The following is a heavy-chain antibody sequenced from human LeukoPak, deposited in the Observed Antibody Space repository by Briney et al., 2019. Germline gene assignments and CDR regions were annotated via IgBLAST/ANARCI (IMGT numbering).Heavy chain of an antibody. V-gene: IGHV3-33*08. D-gene: IGHD1/OR15-1a*01. J-gene: IGHJ6*03. CDR3: ARGTRSPYYYYYYMDV. CDR1: GYTFSTYS. CDR2: IWYDGSNK. Sequence: GGSLRLSCVVSGYTFSTYSMDWVRQASGKGLEWVAVIWYDGSNKYYADSVKGRFTISRDNSKNTLYLQMNSLRAEDTAVYYCARGTRSPYYYYYYMDVWGKGTTVIVSS.